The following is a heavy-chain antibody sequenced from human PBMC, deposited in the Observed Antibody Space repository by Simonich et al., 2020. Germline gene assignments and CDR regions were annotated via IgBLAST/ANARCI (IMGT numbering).Heavy chain of an antibody. V-gene: IGHV3-21*01. CDR1: GFTFSSYS. J-gene: IGHJ6*02. D-gene: IGHD6-19*01. CDR3: ARWIAVAGTGAYGMDV. CDR2: ISSSSSYI. Sequence: EVQLVESGGGLVKPGGSLRLSCAASGFTFSSYSMNWVRQAPWKGLEWVSSISSSSSYIYYADSVKGRFTISRDNAKNSLYLQMNSLRAEDTAVYYCARWIAVAGTGAYGMDVWGQGTTVTVSS.